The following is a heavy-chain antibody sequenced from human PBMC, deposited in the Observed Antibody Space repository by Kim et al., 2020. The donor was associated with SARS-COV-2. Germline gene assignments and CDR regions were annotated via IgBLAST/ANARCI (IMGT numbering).Heavy chain of an antibody. CDR3: AREGAEYYYGSGSYPH. J-gene: IGHJ4*02. V-gene: IGHV3-74*01. Sequence: SVKGRFTISRDNANNTLYLQMNSLSAEDTAVYYCAREGAEYYYGSGSYPHWGQGTLVTVSS. D-gene: IGHD3-10*01.